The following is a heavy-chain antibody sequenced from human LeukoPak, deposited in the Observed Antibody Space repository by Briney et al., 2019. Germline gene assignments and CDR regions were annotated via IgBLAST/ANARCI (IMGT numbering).Heavy chain of an antibody. J-gene: IGHJ6*02. CDR3: ARSSLVRWLVRNYYYYGMDV. CDR1: GGTFSSYA. Sequence: SVKVSCKATGGTFSSYAISWVRQAPGQGLEWMGGIIPIFGTANYAQKFQGRVTITADESTSTAYMELSSLRSEDTAVYYCARSSLVRWLVRNYYYYGMDVWGQGTTVTVSS. V-gene: IGHV1-69*13. CDR2: IIPIFGTA. D-gene: IGHD6-19*01.